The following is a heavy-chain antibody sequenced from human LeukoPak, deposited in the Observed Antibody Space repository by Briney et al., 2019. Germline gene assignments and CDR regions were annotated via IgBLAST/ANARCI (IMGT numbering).Heavy chain of an antibody. CDR2: INSSSSYI. J-gene: IGHJ4*02. Sequence: GGSVRLSCTASGFTFSSYSMLGLRQARGKGLEGLSSINSSSSYIYYAESVKGRFTIARDNAKNSLYLQMNSLRAEDTAVYYCARDQDYDSSGTSSGDYWGQGTLVTVSS. D-gene: IGHD3-22*01. V-gene: IGHV3-21*01. CDR3: ARDQDYDSSGTSSGDY. CDR1: GFTFSSYS.